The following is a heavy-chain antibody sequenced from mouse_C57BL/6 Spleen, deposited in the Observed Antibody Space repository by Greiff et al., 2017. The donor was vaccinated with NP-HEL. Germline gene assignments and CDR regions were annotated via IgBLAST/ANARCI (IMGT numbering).Heavy chain of an antibody. CDR3: ARPGDWYFDV. J-gene: IGHJ1*03. V-gene: IGHV1-55*01. CDR2: IYPGSGST. Sequence: QVQLQQPGAELVKPGASVKMPCKASGYTFTSYWITWVKQRPGQGLEWIGDIYPGSGSTNYNEKFKSKATLTVDTSSSTAYMQLSSLTSEDSAVYYCARPGDWYFDVWGTGTTVTVSS. CDR1: GYTFTSYW. D-gene: IGHD1-1*02.